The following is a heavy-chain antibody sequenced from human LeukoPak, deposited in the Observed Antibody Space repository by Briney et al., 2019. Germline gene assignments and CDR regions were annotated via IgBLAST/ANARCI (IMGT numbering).Heavy chain of an antibody. D-gene: IGHD3-10*01. V-gene: IGHV4-59*01. CDR3: ARPVSSGSFSGAFNI. Sequence: PSETLSLTCTVSDGSISSYYWSWIRQPPGKGLEWIGNVYYSGSTNYNPSLNSRVTISIDTSKNQFSLKLSSVTAADTAVYYCARPVSSGSFSGAFNIWGRGTMVTVSS. J-gene: IGHJ3*02. CDR2: VYYSGST. CDR1: DGSISSYY.